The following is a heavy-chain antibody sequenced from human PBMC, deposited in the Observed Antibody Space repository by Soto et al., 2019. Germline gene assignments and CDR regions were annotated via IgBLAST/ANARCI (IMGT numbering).Heavy chain of an antibody. CDR2: ISYDGSNK. D-gene: IGHD1-1*01. Sequence: PGGSLRLSCAASGFTFSSYGMHWVRQAPGKGLEWVAVISYDGSNKYYADSVKGRFTISRDNSMNTLYLQMNSLRAEDTAVYYCAKDRGTEMYYFDYWGQGTLVTVSS. J-gene: IGHJ4*02. V-gene: IGHV3-30*18. CDR1: GFTFSSYG. CDR3: AKDRGTEMYYFDY.